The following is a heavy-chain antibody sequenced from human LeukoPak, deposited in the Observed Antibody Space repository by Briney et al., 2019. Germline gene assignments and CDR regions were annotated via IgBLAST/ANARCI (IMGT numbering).Heavy chain of an antibody. CDR2: ITISNEYI. CDR1: GFTLSSYG. CDR3: ARGGLGVYSYGPRDYFDY. J-gene: IGHJ4*02. Sequence: PGRSLRLSCVASGFTLSSYGMHWVRQAPGKGLEWVSSITISNEYIYYADSVKGRFTISRDNAKNSLYLQMNSLRAEDTAVYYCARGGLGVYSYGPRDYFDYWGQGTLVTVSS. D-gene: IGHD5-18*01. V-gene: IGHV3-21*01.